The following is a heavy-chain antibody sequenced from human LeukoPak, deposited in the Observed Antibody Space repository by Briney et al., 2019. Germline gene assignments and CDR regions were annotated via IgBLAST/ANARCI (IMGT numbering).Heavy chain of an antibody. CDR2: LSGSGGST. CDR1: GFTFSSYA. J-gene: IGHJ4*02. V-gene: IGHV3-23*01. Sequence: GGSLRLSCAASGFTFSSYAMSWVRQAPGKGLEWVSALSGSGGSTYYADSVKGRFTISRDNSKNTLYLQTNSLRADDTAVYYCAKDNSYGNFDYWGQGTLVTVSS. D-gene: IGHD5-18*01. CDR3: AKDNSYGNFDY.